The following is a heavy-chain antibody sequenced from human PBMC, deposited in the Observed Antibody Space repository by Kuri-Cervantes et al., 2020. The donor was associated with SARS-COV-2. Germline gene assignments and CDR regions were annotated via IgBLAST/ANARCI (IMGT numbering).Heavy chain of an antibody. CDR3: AKVYCTNGVCSPYYFDY. V-gene: IGHV3-23*01. Sequence: LSLTCAASGFTFSSYAMSWVRQAPGKGLEWVSAISGSGGSTYYADSVKGRFTISRDNSKNTLYLQMNSLRAEDTAVYYCAKVYCTNGVCSPYYFDYWGQGTLVTVSS. CDR1: GFTFSSYA. J-gene: IGHJ4*02. D-gene: IGHD2-8*01. CDR2: ISGSGGST.